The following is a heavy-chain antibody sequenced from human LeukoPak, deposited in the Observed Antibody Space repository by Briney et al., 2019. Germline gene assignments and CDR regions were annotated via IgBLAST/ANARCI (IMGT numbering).Heavy chain of an antibody. Sequence: GASVKVSCKASGGTFSSYAISWVRQAPGQGLEWMGGIIPIFGTANYAQKFQGRVTITADESTSTAYMELSSLRSEDTAVYFCARSPENYGSGSFTVYPYFDCWGQGTLVTVSS. J-gene: IGHJ4*02. D-gene: IGHD3-10*01. V-gene: IGHV1-69*13. CDR2: IIPIFGTA. CDR3: ARSPENYGSGSFTVYPYFDC. CDR1: GGTFSSYA.